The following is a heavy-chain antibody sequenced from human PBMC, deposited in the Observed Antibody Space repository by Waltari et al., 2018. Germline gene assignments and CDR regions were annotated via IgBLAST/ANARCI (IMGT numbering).Heavy chain of an antibody. V-gene: IGHV1-8*03. CDR1: GHTFTTYD. D-gene: IGHD1-26*01. Sequence: QVQLVQPGAEAKKPGASVKVSCQASGHTFTTYDINWVRQTPGQGLEWRGWMNPNSGVTGYAQKFQGRVSITRDISIRTAYMELSILSSEDSAMYYCAIGSYYGGGGFGPWGQGTLVTVSS. CDR3: AIGSYYGGGGFGP. CDR2: MNPNSGVT. J-gene: IGHJ5*02.